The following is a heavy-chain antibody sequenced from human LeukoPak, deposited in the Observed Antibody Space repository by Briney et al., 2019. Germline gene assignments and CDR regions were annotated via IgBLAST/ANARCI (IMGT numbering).Heavy chain of an antibody. CDR3: AESGYYDSSGYPET. J-gene: IGHJ5*02. V-gene: IGHV4-39*01. D-gene: IGHD3-22*01. CDR2: IYYSGST. CDR1: GGSISSSSYY. Sequence: SETLSLTCTVSGGSISSSSYYWGWIRQPPGKGLEWIGSIYYSGSTYYNPSLKSRVTISVDTSKNQFSLKLSSVTAADTAVYYCAESGYYDSSGYPETWGQGTLVTVSS.